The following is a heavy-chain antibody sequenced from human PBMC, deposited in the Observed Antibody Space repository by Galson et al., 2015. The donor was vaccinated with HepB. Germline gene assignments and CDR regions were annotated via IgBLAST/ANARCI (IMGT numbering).Heavy chain of an antibody. CDR1: GFSISIYA. Sequence: SLRLSCAASGFSISIYAMHWVRQAPGKGLAWVALISYDGNKKYYADSVKGRFTISRDNSKNTVYLQVNSLRADDTAVYYCARGGSSGWYAHWGQGTLVTVSS. V-gene: IGHV3-30*04. D-gene: IGHD6-19*01. CDR3: ARGGSSGWYAH. J-gene: IGHJ5*02. CDR2: ISYDGNKK.